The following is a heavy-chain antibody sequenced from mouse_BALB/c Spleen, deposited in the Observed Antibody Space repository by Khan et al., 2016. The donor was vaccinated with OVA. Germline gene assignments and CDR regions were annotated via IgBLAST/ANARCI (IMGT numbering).Heavy chain of an antibody. V-gene: IGHV2-6-5*01. Sequence: QIQLVQSGPGLVAPSQNLSITCTVSGFSLTDYDVSWIRQPPGKGLEWLGVIWGGGTTYYNSALKSRLSISKDNSKSQVFLKMNSLQTDDTAMYYCAKGVWSYYFALDYWGQGTSVTVSS. J-gene: IGHJ4*01. CDR2: IWGGGTT. CDR3: AKGVWSYYFALDY. D-gene: IGHD2-10*02. CDR1: GFSLTDYD.